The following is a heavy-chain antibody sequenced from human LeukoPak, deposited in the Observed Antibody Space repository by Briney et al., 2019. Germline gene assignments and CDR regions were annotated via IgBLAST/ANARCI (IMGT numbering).Heavy chain of an antibody. CDR2: INGDGSGT. Sequence: GGSLRLSCGDSKFNFSDYGMHWVRQAPGKGLVWVSRINGDGSGTGYADSVKGRFTISRDNAKNTLYLQMNSLRAEDTAVYYCAVGANPGAFDYWGQGTLVTVSS. D-gene: IGHD1-26*01. CDR1: KFNFSDYG. CDR3: AVGANPGAFDY. V-gene: IGHV3-74*01. J-gene: IGHJ4*02.